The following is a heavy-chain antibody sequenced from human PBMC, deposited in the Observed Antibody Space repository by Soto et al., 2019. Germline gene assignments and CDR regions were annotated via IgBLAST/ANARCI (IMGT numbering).Heavy chain of an antibody. CDR3: ARALPSYYYYGMDV. V-gene: IGHV4-31*03. CDR1: GDSVSSGGYY. CDR2: ISYSGST. J-gene: IGHJ6*02. Sequence: SETLSLTCTVSGDSVSSGGYYWSWIRQHPGKGLEWIGYISYSGSTYYNPSLKSRPTISVDTSKNQFSLKLSSVTAADTAVYYCARALPSYYYYGMDVWGQGTTVTVSS.